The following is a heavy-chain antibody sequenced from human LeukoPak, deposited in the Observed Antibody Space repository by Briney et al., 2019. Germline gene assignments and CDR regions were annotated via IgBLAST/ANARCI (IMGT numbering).Heavy chain of an antibody. J-gene: IGHJ4*02. CDR3: VALGDRIY. Sequence: PGGSLRLSCAASGFTFSSYDMHWVRQATGKGLEWVSAISAAGDTYYLDSVKGRFTISRGNAKNSLYLQMNSLRAGDTAVYYCVALGDRIYWGQGTLVTVSS. D-gene: IGHD2-21*02. V-gene: IGHV3-13*01. CDR2: ISAAGDT. CDR1: GFTFSSYD.